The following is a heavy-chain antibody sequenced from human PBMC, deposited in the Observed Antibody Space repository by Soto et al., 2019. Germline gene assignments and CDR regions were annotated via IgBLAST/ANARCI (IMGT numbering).Heavy chain of an antibody. CDR3: ARVGSSGWSPDY. V-gene: IGHV4-59*01. CDR2: IFYSGVT. D-gene: IGHD6-19*01. Sequence: SETLSLTCTVSGGSISGYYWPWFRQPPGKGLEWMGYIFYSGVTNYNPSLKSRVTLPVDTSKNQFSLKLRSVTAADTAVYYCARVGSSGWSPDYWGRGTLVTVSS. CDR1: GGSISGYY. J-gene: IGHJ4*02.